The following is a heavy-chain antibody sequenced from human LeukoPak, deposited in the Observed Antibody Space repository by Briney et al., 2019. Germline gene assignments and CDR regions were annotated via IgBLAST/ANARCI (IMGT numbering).Heavy chain of an antibody. Sequence: GGSLRLSCAASGYTFSSFSINWVRQAPGKGLEWVSSISVRSNYIYYADSVRGRFSISRDDARNSLYLQMDSLRGDDTAVYYCARLRRNSDSSGYYCYYDYWGQGTLVTVSS. V-gene: IGHV3-21*01. CDR3: ARLRRNSDSSGYYCYYDY. D-gene: IGHD3-22*01. J-gene: IGHJ4*02. CDR2: ISVRSNYI. CDR1: GYTFSSFS.